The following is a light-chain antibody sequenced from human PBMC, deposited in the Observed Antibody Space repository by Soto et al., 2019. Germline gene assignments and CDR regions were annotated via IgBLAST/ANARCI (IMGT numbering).Light chain of an antibody. CDR3: QQYGSSPPLT. J-gene: IGKJ4*01. CDR2: GAS. V-gene: IGKV3-20*01. CDR1: QSVSSSY. Sequence: EFVLTQSPGTLSLSPGERATLSCRASQSVSSSYLAWYQQKPGQAPRILIYGASPRATGILDRFSGSGSGTDFTLTISRLEPEDFALYYYQQYGSSPPLTFGGGTKVEIK.